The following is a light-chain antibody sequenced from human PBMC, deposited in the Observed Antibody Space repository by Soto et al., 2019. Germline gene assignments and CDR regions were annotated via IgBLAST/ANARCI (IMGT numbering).Light chain of an antibody. J-gene: IGKJ1*01. Sequence: EIVMTQSPATLSVSPGERATLSCRASQIVSSNLAWYQQKPGQAPRLLIYGASTRATGIPARFSGSGSGTEFTLTISSLQSEDSAVYYCQQYNNWPPVTFGQGTKVDIK. CDR3: QQYNNWPPVT. CDR1: QIVSSN. CDR2: GAS. V-gene: IGKV3-15*01.